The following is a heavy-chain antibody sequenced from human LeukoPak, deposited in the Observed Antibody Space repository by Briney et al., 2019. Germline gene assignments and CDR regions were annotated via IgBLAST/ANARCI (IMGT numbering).Heavy chain of an antibody. CDR2: IIPIFGTA. Sequence: SVKVSCKASGGTFSSYAISWVRQAPGQGLEWMGGIIPIFGTANYAQKFQGRVTITTDESTSTAYMELSSLRSEDTAVYYCARGDILTGYSLDAFDIWGQGTMVTVSS. CDR1: GGTFSSYA. J-gene: IGHJ3*02. V-gene: IGHV1-69*05. CDR3: ARGDILTGYSLDAFDI. D-gene: IGHD3-9*01.